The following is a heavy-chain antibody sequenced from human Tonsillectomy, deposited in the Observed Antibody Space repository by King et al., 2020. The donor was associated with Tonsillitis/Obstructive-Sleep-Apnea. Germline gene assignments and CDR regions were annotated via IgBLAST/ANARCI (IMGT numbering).Heavy chain of an antibody. J-gene: IGHJ6*03. CDR3: TRDVAYYDFWSGYYMDYYYYMDV. CDR2: IRSKAYGVTT. Sequence: VQLVESGGGLVQPGRSLRLSCTGSGFTLGDYALSWVRQAPGKGLEWVGSIRSKAYGVTTEYAASVKGRVTISRDDSKSIAYLQMNSLKTEDTALYYCTRDVAYYDFWSGYYMDYYYYMDVWGKGTTVTVSS. D-gene: IGHD3-3*01. CDR1: GFTLGDYA. V-gene: IGHV3-49*04.